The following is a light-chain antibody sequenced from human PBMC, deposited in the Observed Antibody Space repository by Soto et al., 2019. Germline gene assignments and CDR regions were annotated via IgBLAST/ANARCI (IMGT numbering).Light chain of an antibody. J-gene: IGKJ5*01. V-gene: IGKV1-39*01. CDR3: QQTYSNPIT. CDR1: QIIVTD. CDR2: GAS. Sequence: DVLVTQSPSSLSAPVGDRVTITCRASQIIVTDLSWYQQRPGKAPTLLIYGASTLQRGVPSRFSGSGSGTDFTLTINSLQPEDSATYYCQQTYSNPITFGRGTRLEIK.